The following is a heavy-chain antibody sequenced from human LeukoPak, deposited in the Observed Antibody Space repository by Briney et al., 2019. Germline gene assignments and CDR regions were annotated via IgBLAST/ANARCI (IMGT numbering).Heavy chain of an antibody. D-gene: IGHD5-12*01. CDR3: AKDLRYSGYGLLDY. V-gene: IGHV3-23*01. J-gene: IGHJ4*02. CDR2: ISGSGGST. CDR1: GFTFSSYA. Sequence: GGSLRLSCAASGFTFSSYAMSWVRQAPGKGLEWVSAISGSGGSTYYADSVKGRFTISRDNSKNTLYLQMNSLRAEDTAVYYCAKDLRYSGYGLLDYWGQGTLVTVSS.